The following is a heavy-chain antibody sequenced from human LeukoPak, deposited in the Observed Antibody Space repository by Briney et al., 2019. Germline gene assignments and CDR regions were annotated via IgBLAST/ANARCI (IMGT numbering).Heavy chain of an antibody. CDR3: ARHVQQLVQANYYGMDV. J-gene: IGHJ6*02. CDR1: GHSFSSYW. D-gene: IGHD6-6*01. CDR2: IYPGDSDA. V-gene: IGHV5-51*01. Sequence: GESLKISCKGSGHSFSSYWIGWVRQMPGKGLECMRIIYPGDSDARYSPSFQGQVTISADKSISTAYLQWSSLKASDTAMYYCARHVQQLVQANYYGMDVWGQGTTVTVSS.